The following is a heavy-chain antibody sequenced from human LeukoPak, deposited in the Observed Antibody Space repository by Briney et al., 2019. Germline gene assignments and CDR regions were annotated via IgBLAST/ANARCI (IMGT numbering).Heavy chain of an antibody. D-gene: IGHD3-22*01. CDR1: GFTFSGYW. Sequence: PGGSLRLSCAASGFTFSGYWMSWVRQAPGKGLEWVANIKQDGSEKYYVDSVKGRFTISRDNAKNSLYLQMNSLRAEDTAVYYCARDHRPYYYESSGMNYWGQGTLVTVSS. J-gene: IGHJ4*02. V-gene: IGHV3-7*01. CDR2: IKQDGSEK. CDR3: ARDHRPYYYESSGMNY.